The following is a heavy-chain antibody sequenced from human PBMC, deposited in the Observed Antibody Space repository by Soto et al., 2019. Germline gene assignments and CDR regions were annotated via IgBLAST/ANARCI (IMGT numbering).Heavy chain of an antibody. J-gene: IGHJ4*02. CDR3: AAEIYSGGNCCHFDY. CDR2: IIPIFGTA. CDR1: GGTFSSYA. Sequence: ASVKVSCKASGGTFSSYAISWVRQAPGQGLEWMGGIIPIFGTANYAQKFQGRITITRDTSTSTAYMELSSLTSEDTAVYYCAAEIYSGGNCCHFDYWGQGTPLTVSS. D-gene: IGHD2-21*02. V-gene: IGHV1-69*05.